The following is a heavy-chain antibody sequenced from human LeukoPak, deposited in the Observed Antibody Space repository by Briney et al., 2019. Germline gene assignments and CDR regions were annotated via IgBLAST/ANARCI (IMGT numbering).Heavy chain of an antibody. D-gene: IGHD3-10*01. Sequence: SETLSLTCVVYGGSFSDYYWSWIRQPAGKGLEWLGRMHTSGNSDYNPSLRSRVTISLDKSKNQFSLKLTSVTAADTAMYYCARWAPYASGRPLDYWGQGTLVTVSS. J-gene: IGHJ4*02. V-gene: IGHV4-59*10. CDR3: ARWAPYASGRPLDY. CDR1: GGSFSDYY. CDR2: MHTSGNS.